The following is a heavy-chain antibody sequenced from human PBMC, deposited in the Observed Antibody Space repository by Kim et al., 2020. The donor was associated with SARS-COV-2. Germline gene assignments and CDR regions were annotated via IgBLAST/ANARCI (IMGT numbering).Heavy chain of an antibody. CDR3: AKMYLAEPKRYSGYGY. CDR1: QFTFSSYD. D-gene: IGHD5-12*01. V-gene: IGHV3-23*01. Sequence: GGSLRLSCEASQFTFSSYDMSWVRQAPGKGLEWVSTISGGGDSTYYPDSVKGRFTISRDNSKNTLYLQMNSLRAEDTAVYYCAKMYLAEPKRYSGYGYWGKGTLVTVSS. J-gene: IGHJ4*02. CDR2: ISGGGDST.